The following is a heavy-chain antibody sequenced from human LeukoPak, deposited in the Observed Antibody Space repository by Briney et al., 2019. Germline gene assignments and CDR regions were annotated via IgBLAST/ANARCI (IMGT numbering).Heavy chain of an antibody. CDR1: GGSSSSGNYY. CDR3: ARGIGCSSTSCYYYYYYMDV. V-gene: IGHV4-30-2*01. CDR2: IHHSGST. D-gene: IGHD2-2*01. J-gene: IGHJ6*03. Sequence: SQTLSLACTVSGGSSSSGNYYWSWIRQPPGKGLEWIGYIHHSGSTYYNPSLKSRVTISVDRSKNQFSLKLSSVTAADTAVYYCARGIGCSSTSCYYYYYYMDVWGKGTTVTVSS.